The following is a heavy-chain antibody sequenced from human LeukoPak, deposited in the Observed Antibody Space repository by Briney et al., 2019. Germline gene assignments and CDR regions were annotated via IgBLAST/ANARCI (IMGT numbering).Heavy chain of an antibody. J-gene: IGHJ5*02. CDR3: ARAIQYTTSWPWFDP. CDR1: GGSISSGDYY. V-gene: IGHV4-30-4*08. Sequence: SETLSLTCTVSGGSISSGDYYWSWIRQPPGKGLEWIGYIYYSGSTYYNPSLNSRVTMSVDTSKNQFSLKLGSVIVADTAVYYCARAIQYTTSWPWFDPWGQGTLVTVSS. D-gene: IGHD6-13*01. CDR2: IYYSGST.